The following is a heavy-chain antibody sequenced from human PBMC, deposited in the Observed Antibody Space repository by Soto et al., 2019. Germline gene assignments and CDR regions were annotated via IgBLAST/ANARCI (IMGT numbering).Heavy chain of an antibody. V-gene: IGHV3-30*18. CDR2: ISYDGSNK. J-gene: IGHJ4*02. Sequence: GGSLRLSCAASGFTFSSYGMHWVRQAPGKGLEWVAVISYDGSNKYYADSVKGRFTISRDNAKNTLYLQMNSLRAEDTAVYYCAKVGSPFVVVTAMIDYWGQGTLVTVSS. D-gene: IGHD2-21*02. CDR3: AKVGSPFVVVTAMIDY. CDR1: GFTFSSYG.